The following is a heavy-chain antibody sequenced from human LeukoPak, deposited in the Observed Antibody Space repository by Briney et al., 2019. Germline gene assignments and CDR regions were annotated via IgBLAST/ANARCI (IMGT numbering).Heavy chain of an antibody. D-gene: IGHD2-2*02. Sequence: ASVKVSCTASGYTFTGYYMHWVRQPPGQGLEWMGWINPNSGGTNYAQKLQGRVTMTTDTSTSTAYMELRGLRSDDTAVYYCARDGVVPAAILLDYWGQGTLVTVSS. CDR1: GYTFTGYY. CDR2: INPNSGGT. J-gene: IGHJ4*02. V-gene: IGHV1-2*02. CDR3: ARDGVVPAAILLDY.